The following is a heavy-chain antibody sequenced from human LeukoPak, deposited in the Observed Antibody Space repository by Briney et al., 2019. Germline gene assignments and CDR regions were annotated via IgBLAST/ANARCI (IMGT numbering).Heavy chain of an antibody. D-gene: IGHD3-22*01. Sequence: LGESLKISCKGSGYSFTNYWIAWVRQMPGKGLEWMGIIYPGDSDTRYSPSFQGQVTISADKSISTAYLQWSSLKASDTAMYYSARRGYYDSSGYYNFDYWGQGTLVTVSS. CDR1: GYSFTNYW. CDR3: ARRGYYDSSGYYNFDY. J-gene: IGHJ4*02. CDR2: IYPGDSDT. V-gene: IGHV5-51*01.